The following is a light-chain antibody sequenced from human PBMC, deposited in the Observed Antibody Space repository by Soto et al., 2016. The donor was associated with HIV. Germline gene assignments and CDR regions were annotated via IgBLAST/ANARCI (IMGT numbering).Light chain of an antibody. Sequence: SSELTQDPAVSVALGQTVRITCQGDSLRSYYASWYQQKPGQAPVLVIYGKNNRPSGIPDRFSGSSSGNTASLTITGAQAEDEADYYCNSRDSSGNHLWVVFGGGTKLT. V-gene: IGLV3-19*01. CDR1: SLRSYY. CDR2: GKN. J-gene: IGLJ2*01. CDR3: NSRDSSGNHLWVV.